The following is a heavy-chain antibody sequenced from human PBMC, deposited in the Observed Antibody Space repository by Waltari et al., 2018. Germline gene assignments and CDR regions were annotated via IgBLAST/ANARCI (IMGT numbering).Heavy chain of an antibody. J-gene: IGHJ5*02. CDR2: INHSGST. D-gene: IGHD3-16*01. Sequence: QVQLQQWGAGLLKPSETLSLTCAVYGGSFSGYYWSWIRQPPGKGLEWIGEINHSGSTNYNPSLKRRVTIAVDTSKNQFSLKLSSVTAADTAVYYCARLTENEAVGDWFDPWGQGTLVTVSS. CDR1: GGSFSGYY. V-gene: IGHV4-34*01. CDR3: ARLTENEAVGDWFDP.